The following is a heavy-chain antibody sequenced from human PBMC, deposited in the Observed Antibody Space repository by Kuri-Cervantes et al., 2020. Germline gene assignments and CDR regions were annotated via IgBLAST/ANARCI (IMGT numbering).Heavy chain of an antibody. CDR1: GFTFSSYS. CDR2: INGDGGST. J-gene: IGHJ4*02. D-gene: IGHD1-26*01. Sequence: GGSLRLSCAASGFTFSSYSMNWVRQAPGEGLVWVSRINGDGGSTTYADSVKGRFIISRDNAKNTLYLHMDSLVAEDTAVYYCARVIVGATRSFDSWGQGTLVTVSS. V-gene: IGHV3-74*01. CDR3: ARVIVGATRSFDS.